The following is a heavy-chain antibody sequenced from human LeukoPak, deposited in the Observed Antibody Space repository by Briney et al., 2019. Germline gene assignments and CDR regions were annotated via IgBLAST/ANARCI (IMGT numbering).Heavy chain of an antibody. D-gene: IGHD3-22*01. CDR3: AKHGTSGYNFFDS. J-gene: IGHJ4*02. CDR1: GFTFSTYA. CDR2: ITTGGIT. Sequence: GGSLRLSCAASGFTFSTYAMTWVRQAPGKGLEWVSTITTGGITYHADSVRGRFTTSRDISKSTLYLQMNGLRAEDTAMYYCAKHGTSGYNFFDSWGQGTLVTVSS. V-gene: IGHV3-23*01.